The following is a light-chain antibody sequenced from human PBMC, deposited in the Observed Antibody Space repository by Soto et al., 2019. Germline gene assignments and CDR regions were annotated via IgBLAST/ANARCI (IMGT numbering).Light chain of an antibody. V-gene: IGKV3-20*01. CDR2: GAS. Sequence: IVLTQSPGTLSLSPGERASLSCRASQIVSSNSIAWYQQKPGQAPSPLIYGASSRATGIPDRFSGSGSGTGTDFTLSISRLEPEDFAVYYCQQYITSPWTFGQGTKVDIK. J-gene: IGKJ1*01. CDR1: QIVSSNS. CDR3: QQYITSPWT.